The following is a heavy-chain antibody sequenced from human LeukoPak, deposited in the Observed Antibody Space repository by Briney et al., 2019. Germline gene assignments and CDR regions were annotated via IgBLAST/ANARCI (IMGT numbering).Heavy chain of an antibody. J-gene: IGHJ4*02. D-gene: IGHD4-17*01. V-gene: IGHV1-69*06. CDR2: IIPIFGTA. CDR3: ARLPLNYGDYEVDY. Sequence: GASVKVSCKVSGYTLTELSMHWVRQAPGQGLEWMGGIIPIFGTANYAQKFQGRVTITADKSTSTAYMELSSLRSEDTAVYYRARLPLNYGDYEVDYWGQGTLVTVSS. CDR1: GYTLTELS.